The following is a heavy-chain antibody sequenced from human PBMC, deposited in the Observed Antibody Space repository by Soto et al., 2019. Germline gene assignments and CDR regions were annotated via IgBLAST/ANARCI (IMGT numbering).Heavy chain of an antibody. Sequence: ASVKVSCKTSGYTFTSYDINWVRQATGQGLEWMGWMNPNSGTTGYAQKFQGRVTMTRDTSISTVYMEMSSLRSEDTALYYCASKQLLEGGSFDYWGQGTLVTVSS. J-gene: IGHJ4*02. CDR3: ASKQLLEGGSFDY. CDR2: MNPNSGTT. D-gene: IGHD6-13*01. V-gene: IGHV1-8*01. CDR1: GYTFTSYD.